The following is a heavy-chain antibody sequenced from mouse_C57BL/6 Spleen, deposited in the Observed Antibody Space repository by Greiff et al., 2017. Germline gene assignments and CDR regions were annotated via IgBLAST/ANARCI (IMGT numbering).Heavy chain of an antibody. CDR1: GYSITSGYY. J-gene: IGHJ2*01. Sequence: EVQRVESGPGLVKPSQSLSLTCSVTGYSITSGYYWNWIRQFPGNKLEWMGYISYDGSNNYNPSLKNRISITRDTSKNQFFLKLNSVTTEDTATYYCERGDWDADYWGQGTTLTVSA. V-gene: IGHV3-6*01. CDR3: ERGDWDADY. CDR2: ISYDGSN. D-gene: IGHD4-1*01.